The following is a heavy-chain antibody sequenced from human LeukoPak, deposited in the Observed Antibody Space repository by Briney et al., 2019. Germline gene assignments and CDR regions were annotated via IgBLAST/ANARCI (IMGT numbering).Heavy chain of an antibody. Sequence: GGSLRLSCAASGFDFDDYAMHWVRHAPGKGLEWVSGISWDSVTIAYAGPLEGRFTVSRDNAKNSLYLQMDNLRIEDTALYYCVKDPGSHGNYFFDSWGQGALVTVSS. J-gene: IGHJ4*02. CDR2: ISWDSVTI. V-gene: IGHV3-9*01. D-gene: IGHD3-3*01. CDR3: VKDPGSHGNYFFDS. CDR1: GFDFDDYA.